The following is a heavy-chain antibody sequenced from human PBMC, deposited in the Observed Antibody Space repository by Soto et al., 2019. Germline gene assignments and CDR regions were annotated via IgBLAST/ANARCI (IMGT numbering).Heavy chain of an antibody. CDR1: GGSISSGDYY. CDR3: ASGLCYYGSGSYYPDWFDP. J-gene: IGHJ5*02. V-gene: IGHV4-30-4*01. Sequence: QVQLQESGPGLVKPSQTLSLTCTVSGGSISSGDYYWSWIRQPPGKGLEWIGYIYYSGSTYYNPSLKSRVTISVDTSKNQFSLKLSSVTAADTAVYYCASGLCYYGSGSYYPDWFDPWGQGTLVTVSS. CDR2: IYYSGST. D-gene: IGHD3-10*01.